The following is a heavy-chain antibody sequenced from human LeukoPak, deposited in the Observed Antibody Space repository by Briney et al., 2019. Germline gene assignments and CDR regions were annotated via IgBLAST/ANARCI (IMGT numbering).Heavy chain of an antibody. J-gene: IGHJ6*02. CDR2: IYPGDSDT. CDR3: ARQEGIAAAGSNYYGMDV. Sequence: GEALKISCKGSGYSFTSYWIGWVGRVPGKGLEWMGIIYPGDSDTRYSPSSQGQVTISADKSISTAYLPWSSLNASDTAMSSCARQEGIAAAGSNYYGMDVWGQGTTVTVSS. V-gene: IGHV5-51*01. CDR1: GYSFTSYW. D-gene: IGHD6-13*01.